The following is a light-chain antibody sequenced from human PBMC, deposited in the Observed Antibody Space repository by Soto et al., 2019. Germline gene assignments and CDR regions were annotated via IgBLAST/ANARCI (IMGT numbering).Light chain of an antibody. Sequence: DIQMTQSRSSVSASVGDRVTITCRASQGISNRLAWYQQKPGEAPKLLIYAASSLQGGVPTRFSGSVSGTDFTLTISSLQPEGFATYYCQQANSFPRTFGQGTRLEIK. CDR3: QQANSFPRT. J-gene: IGKJ5*01. CDR1: QGISNR. V-gene: IGKV1D-12*01. CDR2: AAS.